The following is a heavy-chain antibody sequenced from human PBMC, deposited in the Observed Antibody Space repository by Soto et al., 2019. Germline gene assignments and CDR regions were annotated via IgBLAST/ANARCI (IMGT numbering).Heavy chain of an antibody. V-gene: IGHV1-8*01. Sequence: QVQLVQSGAQVKKPGASVMVSCKASGYTFGNNDISWVRQATGQGLEWMGWMNPNSGNTGYAQKFQGRVSMTRNTSIPTAYLELSSLRSDDTAIYYCARMATSGTLNWFDPWGQGTLVIVSS. CDR1: GYTFGNND. CDR3: ARMATSGTLNWFDP. CDR2: MNPNSGNT. J-gene: IGHJ5*02.